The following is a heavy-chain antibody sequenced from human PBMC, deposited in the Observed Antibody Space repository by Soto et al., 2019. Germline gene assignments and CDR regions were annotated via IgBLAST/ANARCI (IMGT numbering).Heavy chain of an antibody. CDR2: INHSGST. V-gene: IGHV4-34*01. CDR1: GGSFSGYY. Sequence: SETLSLTCAVYGGSFSGYYWSWIRQPPGKGLEWIGEINHSGSTNYNPSLKSRVTISVDTSKNQFSLKLSSVTAADTAVYYCARGDGRNFDYWGQGTLVTVSS. J-gene: IGHJ4*02. CDR3: ARGDGRNFDY.